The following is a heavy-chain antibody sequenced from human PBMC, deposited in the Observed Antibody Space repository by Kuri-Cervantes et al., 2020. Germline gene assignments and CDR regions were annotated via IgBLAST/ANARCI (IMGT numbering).Heavy chain of an antibody. Sequence: LRLSCTVSGGSISSGDYYWSWIRQPPGKGLEWIGYISYSGTTYYNPSLKSRVTISVDTSHNQFSLKLSSVTVADTAVYYCARERSWRRGRGGRDAFDIWGQGTTVTVSS. V-gene: IGHV4-30-4*01. CDR1: GGSISSGDYY. D-gene: IGHD3-3*01. CDR2: ISYSGTT. CDR3: ARERSWRRGRGGRDAFDI. J-gene: IGHJ3*02.